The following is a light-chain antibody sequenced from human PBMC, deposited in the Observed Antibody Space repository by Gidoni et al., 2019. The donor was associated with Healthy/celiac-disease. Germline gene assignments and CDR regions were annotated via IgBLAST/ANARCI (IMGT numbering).Light chain of an antibody. J-gene: IGKJ1*01. CDR3: QQDNSYSGT. CDR2: KAS. Sequence: DIQITHSPSPLSASVGDRVTITCRASQSIRNWLAWYQQKPGKAPKLLIYKASSLESGVPSRFSGSGSGTEFTLTISSLQPEDFATYYCQQDNSYSGTFGQGTKVEVK. CDR1: QSIRNW. V-gene: IGKV1-5*03.